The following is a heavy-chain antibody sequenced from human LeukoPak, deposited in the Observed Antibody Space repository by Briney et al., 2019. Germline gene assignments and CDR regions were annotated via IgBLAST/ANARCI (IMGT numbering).Heavy chain of an antibody. Sequence: GGSLRLSCTTSGFASSNYAMNWVRQAPGKGPEWVSGISGFNTYYADSVKGRFTIFRDNSKNVLYLQMDRLRAEDTAVYSCAKDVCTSPRCLLYFDSWGQGTLVTVSS. CDR3: AKDVCTSPRCLLYFDS. J-gene: IGHJ4*02. D-gene: IGHD2-8*01. CDR2: ISGFNT. CDR1: GFASSNYA. V-gene: IGHV3-23*01.